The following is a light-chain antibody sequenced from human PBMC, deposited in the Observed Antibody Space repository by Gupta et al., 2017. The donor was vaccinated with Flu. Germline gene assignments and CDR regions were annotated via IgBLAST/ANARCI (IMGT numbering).Light chain of an antibody. Sequence: DIVMTQSPLSLPVTPGEPASISCRSSQSLLHSNGKNYLDWYLQKPGQSPHLLIYLGSMRASGVPDRFTGRASGTDIPLQISMVAAEDVSLYYCRRCPQTRLTFGQGTRLDIK. J-gene: IGKJ5*01. CDR2: LGS. CDR3: RRCPQTRLT. CDR1: QSLLHSNGKNY. V-gene: IGKV2-28*01.